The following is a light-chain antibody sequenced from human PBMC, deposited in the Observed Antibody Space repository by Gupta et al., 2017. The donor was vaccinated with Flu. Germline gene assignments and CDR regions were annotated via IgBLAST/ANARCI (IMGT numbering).Light chain of an antibody. V-gene: IGLV3-1*01. CDR1: NLGDKY. CDR2: QDN. J-gene: IGLJ1*01. Sequence: YDQSQASGKCVDLRGRPSIKCTGDNLGDKYVCWYQQKPGQSPVLVIYQDNKRPSGIPERFSGSNSGNTATLAISGAQSRDRADCYCHSGDFSTYSVFGTGTKVTVL. CDR3: HSGDFSTYSV.